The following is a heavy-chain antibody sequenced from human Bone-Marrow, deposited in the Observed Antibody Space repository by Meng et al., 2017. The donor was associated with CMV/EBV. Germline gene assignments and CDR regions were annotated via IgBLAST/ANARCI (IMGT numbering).Heavy chain of an antibody. CDR2: IYYSGST. Sequence: SETLSLTCTVSGGSISSSSYYWVWIRQPPGKGLEWIGSIYYSGSTYYNPSLKSRVTISVDTSKNQFSLKLSSVTAADTAVYYCARDDAAGRRRYDYWGQGPLVTVYS. J-gene: IGHJ4*02. CDR1: GGSISSSSYY. CDR3: ARDDAAGRRRYDY. V-gene: IGHV4-39*07. D-gene: IGHD6-13*01.